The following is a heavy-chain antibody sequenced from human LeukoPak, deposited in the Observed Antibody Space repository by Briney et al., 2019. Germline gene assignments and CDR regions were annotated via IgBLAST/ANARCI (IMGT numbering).Heavy chain of an antibody. V-gene: IGHV4-59*01. CDR1: GGSISSYY. CDR3: ARGPSGEHQLLSAYYYGMDV. D-gene: IGHD2-2*01. J-gene: IGHJ6*04. CDR2: IYYSGST. Sequence: SETLSLTCTVSGGSISSYYWSWIRQPPGKGLEWIGYIYYSGSTNYNPSLKSRVTISVDTSKNQFSLKLSSVTAADTAVYYCARGPSGEHQLLSAYYYGMDVWGKGTTVTVSS.